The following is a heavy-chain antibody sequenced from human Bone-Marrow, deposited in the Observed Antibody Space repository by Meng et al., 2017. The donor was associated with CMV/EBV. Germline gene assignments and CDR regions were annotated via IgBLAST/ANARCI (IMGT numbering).Heavy chain of an antibody. CDR2: IKQDGSEK. CDR1: GFTFSSYW. CDR3: ARGLIRSY. J-gene: IGHJ4*02. Sequence: GESLKISCAASGFTFSSYWMSWVRQAPGKGLEWVANIKQDGSEKYYVDSVKGRFTISRDNAKNSLYLQMNSLRAEDTALYYCARGLIRSYWGQGTLVTVSS. V-gene: IGHV3-7*01.